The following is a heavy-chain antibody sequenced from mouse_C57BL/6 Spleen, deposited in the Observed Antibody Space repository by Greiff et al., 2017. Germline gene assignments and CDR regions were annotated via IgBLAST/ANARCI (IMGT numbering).Heavy chain of an antibody. J-gene: IGHJ2*01. D-gene: IGHD1-1*01. Sequence: DVKLVESGGGLVKPGGSLKLSCAASGFTFSDYGMHWVRQAPEKGLEWVAYISSGSSTIYYADTVKGRFTISSDNAKNTLFLQMTSLRSEDTAMYYCARGNYGSSCYFDYWGQGTTLTVSS. CDR3: ARGNYGSSCYFDY. V-gene: IGHV5-17*01. CDR2: ISSGSSTI. CDR1: GFTFSDYG.